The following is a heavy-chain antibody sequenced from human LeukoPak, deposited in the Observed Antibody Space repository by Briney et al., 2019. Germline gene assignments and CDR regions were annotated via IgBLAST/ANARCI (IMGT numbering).Heavy chain of an antibody. CDR3: AKDGSWYDAFDI. CDR2: ISWNSGSI. V-gene: IGHV3-9*01. D-gene: IGHD6-13*01. CDR1: GFTFDDYA. Sequence: PGGSLRLSCAASGFTFDDYAMHWVRQAPGKGLEWVSGISWNSGSIGYADSVKGRFTISRDNAKNSLYLQMNSLRAEDTALYYCAKDGSWYDAFDIWGQGTMVTVSS. J-gene: IGHJ3*02.